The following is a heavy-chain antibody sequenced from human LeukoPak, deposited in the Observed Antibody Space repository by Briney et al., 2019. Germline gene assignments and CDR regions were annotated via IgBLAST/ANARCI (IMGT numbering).Heavy chain of an antibody. Sequence: SETLSLTCTVSGGSVSSGSYYWSWIRQPPGKGLEWIGYIYYSGSTNYNPSLKSRVTISVDTSKNQFSLKLSSVTAADTAVYYCARAPELLSFYYFDYWGQGTLVTVSS. J-gene: IGHJ4*02. CDR2: IYYSGST. V-gene: IGHV4-61*01. CDR3: ARAPELLSFYYFDY. D-gene: IGHD3-10*01. CDR1: GGSVSSGSYY.